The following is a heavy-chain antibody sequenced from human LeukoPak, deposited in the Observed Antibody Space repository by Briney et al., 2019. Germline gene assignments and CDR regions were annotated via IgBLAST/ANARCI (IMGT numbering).Heavy chain of an antibody. Sequence: GGSLRLSCAASGFTFSSYDMHWVRQAPGKGLEWVAVISNDGSKKSYGDFVKGRFAISRDTSKNTLYLQMNSLRGEDTAVYYCGKSGGHFDYYYYMDVWGKGTTVTVSS. CDR2: ISNDGSKK. V-gene: IGHV3-30*18. CDR1: GFTFSSYD. CDR3: GKSGGHFDYYYYMDV. J-gene: IGHJ6*03. D-gene: IGHD4-23*01.